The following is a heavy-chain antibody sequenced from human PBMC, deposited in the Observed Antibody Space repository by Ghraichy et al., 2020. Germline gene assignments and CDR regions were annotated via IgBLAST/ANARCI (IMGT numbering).Heavy chain of an antibody. V-gene: IGHV3-48*03. D-gene: IGHD2-21*01. CDR3: ARGDCGGDCYSYYFDF. CDR1: GFTFSSHE. Sequence: GSLRLSCAASGFTFSSHEMNWFRQAPGKGMEWVSYISSSGNTTYYTDSVKGRFTISRDSAKNSLYLQMNSLRAEDTAVYYCARGDCGGDCYSYYFDFWGPGTLVTVSS. J-gene: IGHJ4*02. CDR2: ISSSGNTT.